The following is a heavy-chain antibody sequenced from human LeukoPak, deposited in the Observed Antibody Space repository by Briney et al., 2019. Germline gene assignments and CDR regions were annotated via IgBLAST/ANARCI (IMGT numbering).Heavy chain of an antibody. V-gene: IGHV1-69*04. CDR1: GGTFSSYA. Sequence: SVKVSCKASGGTFSSYAISWLRQAPGQGLEWMGRIIPILGIANYAQKFQGRVTITADKSTSTAYMELSSLRSEDTAVYYCARAGYYYDSSGYYPIDYWGQGTLVTVSS. CDR3: ARAGYYYDSSGYYPIDY. D-gene: IGHD3-22*01. J-gene: IGHJ4*02. CDR2: IIPILGIA.